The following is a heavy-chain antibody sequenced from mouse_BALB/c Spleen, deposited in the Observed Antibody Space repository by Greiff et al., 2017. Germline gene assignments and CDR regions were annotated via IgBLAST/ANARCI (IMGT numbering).Heavy chain of an antibody. J-gene: IGHJ2*01. V-gene: IGHV1S81*02. Sequence: QVQLKQSGAELVKPGASVKLSCKASGYTFTSYYMYWVKQRPGQGLEWIGEINPSNGGTNFNEKFKSKATLTVDKSSSTAYMQLSSLTSEDSAVYYCTRRGDYYGHFDYWGQGTTLTVSS. D-gene: IGHD1-1*01. CDR2: INPSNGGT. CDR3: TRRGDYYGHFDY. CDR1: GYTFTSYY.